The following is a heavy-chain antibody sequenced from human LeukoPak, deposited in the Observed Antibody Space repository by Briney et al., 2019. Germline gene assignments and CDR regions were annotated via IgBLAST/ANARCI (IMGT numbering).Heavy chain of an antibody. V-gene: IGHV1-8*03. D-gene: IGHD3-22*01. Sequence: GASVKVSCKASGYTFTSYDINWVRQATGPGLEWMGWMNPNSGNTGYAQKFQGRVTITRNTSISTAYMELSSLRSEDTAVYYCARTVGYYYDSSGYPTYYYYYYMDVWGKGTTVTVSS. J-gene: IGHJ6*03. CDR3: ARTVGYYYDSSGYPTYYYYYYMDV. CDR1: GYTFTSYD. CDR2: MNPNSGNT.